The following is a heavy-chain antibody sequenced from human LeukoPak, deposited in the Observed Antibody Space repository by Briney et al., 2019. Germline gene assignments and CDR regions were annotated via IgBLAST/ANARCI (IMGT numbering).Heavy chain of an antibody. CDR1: GGSSSNYY. CDR2: IYTSGST. D-gene: IGHD2-21*02. V-gene: IGHV4-4*07. J-gene: IGHJ5*02. CDR3: AREVTTNWFDP. Sequence: KPSETLSLTCTVSGGSSSNYYWSWVRQPAGKGLEWIGRIYTSGSTNYNPSLKSRVTMSVDTSKKQFSLKLSSVTAADTAVYYCAREVTTNWFDPWGQGTLVTVSS.